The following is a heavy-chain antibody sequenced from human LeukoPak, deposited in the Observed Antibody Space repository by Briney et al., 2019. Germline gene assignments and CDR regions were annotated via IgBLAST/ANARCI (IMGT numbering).Heavy chain of an antibody. CDR3: AKSTRGGYSYGYFDF. V-gene: IGHV3-23*01. Sequence: GGSLRLSCVASGFTFNNFARNWVRQAPGNRLQWVSGISGSVGSTYYADSVKGRFTISRDNSKNTLYLQMNSLRGEDTAVYYCAKSTRGGYSYGYFDFWGQGSQVTVSS. CDR2: ISGSVGST. J-gene: IGHJ4*02. D-gene: IGHD5-18*01. CDR1: GFTFNNFA.